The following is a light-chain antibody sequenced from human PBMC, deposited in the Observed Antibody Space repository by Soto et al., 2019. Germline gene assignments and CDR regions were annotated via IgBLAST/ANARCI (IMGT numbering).Light chain of an antibody. J-gene: IGKJ3*01. CDR2: GAS. CDR1: LSVGNN. V-gene: IGKV3-15*01. Sequence: EIVMTQSPVTLSVSPGERATLSCRASLSVGNNLAWYQQRPGQAPRLLIHGASTRASGVPARFSGSGSGTDFTLTISSLQSEDFAVYYCQQYSASPITFGPGTKVDLK. CDR3: QQYSASPIT.